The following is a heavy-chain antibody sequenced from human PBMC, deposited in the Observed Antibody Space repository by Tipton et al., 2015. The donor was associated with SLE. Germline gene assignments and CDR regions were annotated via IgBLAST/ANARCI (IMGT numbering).Heavy chain of an antibody. V-gene: IGHV4-39*07. CDR1: GGSISSSSYY. CDR2: SYYSGST. D-gene: IGHD6-19*01. CDR3: ARPGVGGWYDY. J-gene: IGHJ4*02. Sequence: TLSLTCTVSGGSISSSSYYWGWIRQPPGKGLEWIGSSYYSGSTYYNPSLKSRVTISVDTSKNQFSLKLSSVTAADTAVYYCARPGVGGWYDYWGQGTLVTVSS.